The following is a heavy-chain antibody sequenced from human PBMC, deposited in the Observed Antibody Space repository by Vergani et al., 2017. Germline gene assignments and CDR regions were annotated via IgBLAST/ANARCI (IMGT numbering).Heavy chain of an antibody. J-gene: IGHJ4*02. CDR2: ISSSSSYI. CDR1: GFTVSSNY. CDR3: ARELGSSGWYGY. D-gene: IGHD6-19*01. Sequence: EVQLVETGGGLIQPGGSLRLSCAASGFTVSSNYMSWVRQAPGKGLEWVSSISSSSSYIYYADSVKGRFTISRDNAKNSLYLQMNSLRAEDTAVYYCARELGSSGWYGYWGQGTLVTVSS. V-gene: IGHV3-21*01.